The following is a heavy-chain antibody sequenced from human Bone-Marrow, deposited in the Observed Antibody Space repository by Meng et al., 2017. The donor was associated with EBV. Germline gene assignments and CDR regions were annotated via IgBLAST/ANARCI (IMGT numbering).Heavy chain of an antibody. D-gene: IGHD3-3*01. V-gene: IGHV4-61*05. J-gene: IGHJ5*02. CDR2: VHYIGST. Sequence: QLQLQESGPGLVKPSETLSLTCTVPXXSISSSSYYWGWIRQPPGKGLEWIGYVHYIGSTIDNPSLKSRVTISVDTSKNQFSLKLSSVTAADTAVYYCARGLLNYDFWSGYSCWFDPWGQGTLVTVSS. CDR3: ARGLLNYDFWSGYSCWFDP. CDR1: XXSISSSSYY.